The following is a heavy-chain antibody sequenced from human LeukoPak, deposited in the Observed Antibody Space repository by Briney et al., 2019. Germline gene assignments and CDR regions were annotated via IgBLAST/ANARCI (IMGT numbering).Heavy chain of an antibody. J-gene: IGHJ4*02. CDR3: AGHHPRNTVDF. Sequence: KPSETLSLTCTVSGGSISGYYWTWIRQSPGKRPEWLAYARYTGSTNYNPSLKSRLTISVDTSKNQFSLTLTSVTAADTAVYYCAGHHPRNTVDFWGQGTLVTVSS. D-gene: IGHD2/OR15-2a*01. CDR1: GGSISGYY. V-gene: IGHV4-59*08. CDR2: ARYTGST.